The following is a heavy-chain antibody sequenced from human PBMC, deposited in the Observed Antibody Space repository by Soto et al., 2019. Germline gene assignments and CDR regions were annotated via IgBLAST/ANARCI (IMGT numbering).Heavy chain of an antibody. D-gene: IGHD4-4*01. V-gene: IGHV3-30*09. CDR1: GFTFTSYD. Sequence: QVQLVESGGGVVQPGGSLRLSCKASGFTFTSYDIHWVRQAPGKGLEWVSVISPDGVNKHSAESVRGRFVISRDNSKNTVHLEMNRLRLDDTAVYFCARRLTTTVSALGYWGQGRLGNVS. CDR3: ARRLTTTVSALGY. J-gene: IGHJ4*02. CDR2: ISPDGVNK.